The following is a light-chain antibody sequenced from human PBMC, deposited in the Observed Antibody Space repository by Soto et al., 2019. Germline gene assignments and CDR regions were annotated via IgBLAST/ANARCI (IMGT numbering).Light chain of an antibody. CDR3: SSYTSSSTPVV. Sequence: QSALTQPASVSGSPGQSITISCTGTSSDVGGYNYVSWYQQHPGKAPKLMIYEVSNRPSGVSNRFSGSKSGNTASLTISGLQAEDDADDYCSSYTSSSTPVVFGGGTKLTVL. J-gene: IGLJ2*01. CDR2: EVS. CDR1: SSDVGGYNY. V-gene: IGLV2-14*01.